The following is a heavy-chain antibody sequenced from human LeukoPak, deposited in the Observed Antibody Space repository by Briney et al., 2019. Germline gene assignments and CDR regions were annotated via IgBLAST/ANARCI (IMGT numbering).Heavy chain of an antibody. D-gene: IGHD2-15*01. CDR2: INPNSGGT. Sequence: ASVKVSCKASGYTFTGYYMHWVRQAPGQGLEGMGWINPNSGGTNYAQQFQGRVTMTRDTSISTAYMELSRLRSDDTAVYYCAREDIVVVVAATRCDYFDYWGQGTLVTVSS. V-gene: IGHV1-2*02. CDR1: GYTFTGYY. CDR3: AREDIVVVVAATRCDYFDY. J-gene: IGHJ4*02.